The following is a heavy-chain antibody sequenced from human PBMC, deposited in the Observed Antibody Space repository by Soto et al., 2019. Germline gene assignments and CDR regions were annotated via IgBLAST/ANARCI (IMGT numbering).Heavy chain of an antibody. D-gene: IGHD6-25*01. V-gene: IGHV3-30-3*01. CDR3: ARDGQGSSGFLPAWYFDL. Sequence: QVQLVESGGGVVQPGRSLRLSCAASGFTFSSYAMHWVRQAPGKGLEWVAVISYDGSNKYYADSVKGRFTISRDNSKNTLYLQMNSLRAEDTAVYYCARDGQGSSGFLPAWYFDLWGRGTLVTVSS. CDR2: ISYDGSNK. J-gene: IGHJ2*01. CDR1: GFTFSSYA.